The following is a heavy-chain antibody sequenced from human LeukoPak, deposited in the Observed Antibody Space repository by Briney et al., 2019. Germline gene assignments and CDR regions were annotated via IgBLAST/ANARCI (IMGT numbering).Heavy chain of an antibody. CDR1: GGSISSGSYY. Sequence: PSETLSLTCTVSGGSISSGSYYWSWIRQPPGKGLEWIGSIYTSGNTNYNPSLKSRVTISVYTSKNQFSLKLSSVTAADTAVYYCARDYTLTLGTTTYFQHWGQGTLVTVSS. D-gene: IGHD1-7*01. CDR3: ARDYTLTLGTTTYFQH. CDR2: IYTSGNT. V-gene: IGHV4-61*02. J-gene: IGHJ1*01.